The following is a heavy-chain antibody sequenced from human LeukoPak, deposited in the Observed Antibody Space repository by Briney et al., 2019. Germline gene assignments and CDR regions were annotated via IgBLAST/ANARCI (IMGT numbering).Heavy chain of an antibody. D-gene: IGHD1-26*01. CDR2: IYYSGST. Sequence: KASETLSLTCTVSGGSTSSSSYYWGWIRQPPGKGLEWIGSIYYSGSTYYNPSLKSRVTISVDTSKNQFSLKLSSVTAADTAVYYCARPVSGSHSAFDYWGQGTLVTVSS. J-gene: IGHJ4*02. V-gene: IGHV4-39*01. CDR3: ARPVSGSHSAFDY. CDR1: GGSTSSSSYY.